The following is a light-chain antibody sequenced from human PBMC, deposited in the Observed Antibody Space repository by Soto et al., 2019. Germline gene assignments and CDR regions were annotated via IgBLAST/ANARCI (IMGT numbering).Light chain of an antibody. J-gene: IGKJ5*01. V-gene: IGKV3-20*01. CDR3: QQYGTSPPST. CDR2: GAS. Sequence: EIVLTQSPGTLSLSPGESATLSCRASQSVSSSYLSWYQQKPGQAPRLIINGASRRATGIPDRFSGSGSGTDFTLTIRRLEHEDFAVYYCQQYGTSPPSTFGQGTRLEIK. CDR1: QSVSSSY.